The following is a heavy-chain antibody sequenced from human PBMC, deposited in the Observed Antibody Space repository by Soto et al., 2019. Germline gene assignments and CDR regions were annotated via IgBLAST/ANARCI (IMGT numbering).Heavy chain of an antibody. V-gene: IGHV3-48*02. CDR3: ARDHGGSTWFVGIYYYFGVDV. CDR1: GFNLSSYN. J-gene: IGHJ6*02. CDR2: ISGSSDTI. Sequence: PGGSLRLSCAASGFNLSSYNMNWVRQATGKGLEWVSYISGSSDTIYYADSVKGRFTISRDNAKNSLYLQMDSLRDEDTAVYYCARDHGGSTWFVGIYYYFGVDVWGQGTTVTVSS. D-gene: IGHD6-13*01.